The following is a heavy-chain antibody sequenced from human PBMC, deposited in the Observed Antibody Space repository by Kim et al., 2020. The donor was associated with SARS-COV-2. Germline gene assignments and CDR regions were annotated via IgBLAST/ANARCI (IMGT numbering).Heavy chain of an antibody. CDR2: ITHDGSKT. CDR1: GFTSGSYA. Sequence: GGSLRLSCAASGFTSGSYAMHWVRQAPGKGLEWVASITHDGSKTYYAASVKGRFTISRDNSKNTVHLQMSSLGPEDTAVSYCARGAGAGTTWAADDVWG. CDR3: ARGAGAGTTWAADDV. J-gene: IGHJ3*01. D-gene: IGHD6-19*01. V-gene: IGHV3-30-3*01.